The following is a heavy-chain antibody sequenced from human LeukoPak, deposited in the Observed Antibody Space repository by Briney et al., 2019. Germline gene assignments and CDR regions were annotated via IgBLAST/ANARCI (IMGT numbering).Heavy chain of an antibody. CDR3: ARETFRYSDAFDI. V-gene: IGHV3-30-3*01. Sequence: GGSLRLSCAASGFTFSSYAMHWVRQAPGKGLEWVAVISYDGSNKYYADSVKGRFTISRDNSKNTLYLQMNSLRAEDTAVYYCARETFRYSDAFDIWGQGTTVTVSS. J-gene: IGHJ3*02. CDR1: GFTFSSYA. D-gene: IGHD1-14*01. CDR2: ISYDGSNK.